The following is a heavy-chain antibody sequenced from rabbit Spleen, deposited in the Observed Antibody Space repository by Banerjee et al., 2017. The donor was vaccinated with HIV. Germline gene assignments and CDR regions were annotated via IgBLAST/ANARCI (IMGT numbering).Heavy chain of an antibody. Sequence: QSLEESGGGLVQPEGSLALTCKASGFSFSSSDYICWVRQAPGKGLEWIGYIYTGDGSAGYASWVNGRFTISRTSSTTVTLQMTSLTAADTATYFCARDLTGVIGWNFGWWGQGTLVTVS. CDR2: IYTGDGSA. CDR3: ARDLTGVIGWNFGW. CDR1: GFSFSSSDY. V-gene: IGHV1S40*01. J-gene: IGHJ4*01. D-gene: IGHD1-1*01.